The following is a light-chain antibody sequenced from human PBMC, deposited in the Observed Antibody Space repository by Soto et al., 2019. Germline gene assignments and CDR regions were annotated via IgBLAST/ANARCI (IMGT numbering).Light chain of an antibody. V-gene: IGKV3-20*01. Sequence: EIVLTQSPGTMSLSPGERATLSCRASQSVSASYLAWYQQKPGQAPRLLIYDASSRATGTPDRFSGSGSGTDFPLTISRLEPEDFAVYYCQQYDSSPPAYTFGQGTKLEIK. CDR3: QQYDSSPPAYT. CDR1: QSVSASY. J-gene: IGKJ2*01. CDR2: DAS.